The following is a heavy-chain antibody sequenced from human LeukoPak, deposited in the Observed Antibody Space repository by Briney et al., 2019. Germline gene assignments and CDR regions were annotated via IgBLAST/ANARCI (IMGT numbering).Heavy chain of an antibody. D-gene: IGHD6-13*01. CDR1: GGSISNYY. V-gene: IGHV4-59*01. CDR3: ARHSAHSSTNDAFDI. CDR2: IYYSGST. Sequence: SETLSLTCTVSGGSISNYYWSWIRQPPGKGLEWIGYIYYSGSTNYNPSLKSRVTISVDTSKNQFSLKLSSVTAADTAVYYCARHSAHSSTNDAFDIWGQGTMVTVSS. J-gene: IGHJ3*02.